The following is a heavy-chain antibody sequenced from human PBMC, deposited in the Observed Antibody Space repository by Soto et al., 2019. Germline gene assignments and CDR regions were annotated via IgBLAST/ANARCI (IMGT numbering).Heavy chain of an antibody. CDR1: GGTFSSYA. V-gene: IGHV1-69*10. CDR3: AREGPYSGSYYFDY. Sequence: ASVKVSCQASGGTFSSYAISWVRQAPGQGLEWMGGIIPILGIANYAQKFQGRVTITADKSTSTAYMERSSLRSEDTAVYYCAREGPYSGSYYFDYWGQGTLVTVSS. CDR2: IIPILGIA. D-gene: IGHD1-26*01. J-gene: IGHJ4*02.